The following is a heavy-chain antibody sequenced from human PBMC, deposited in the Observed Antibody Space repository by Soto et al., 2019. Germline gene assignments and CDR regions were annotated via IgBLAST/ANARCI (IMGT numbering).Heavy chain of an antibody. CDR3: ARGTHIVVVTAILGYYYYGMDV. CDR1: GYTFTSYG. V-gene: IGHV1-18*01. D-gene: IGHD2-21*02. J-gene: IGHJ6*02. Sequence: ASVKVSCKASGYTFTSYGISWVRQAPGQGLEWMGWISAYNGNTNYAQKLQGRVTMTTDTSTSIAYMELRSLRSDDTAVYYCARGTHIVVVTAILGYYYYGMDVWGQGTTVPVSS. CDR2: ISAYNGNT.